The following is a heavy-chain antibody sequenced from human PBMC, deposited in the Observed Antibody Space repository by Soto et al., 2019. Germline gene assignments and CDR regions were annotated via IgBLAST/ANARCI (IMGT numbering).Heavy chain of an antibody. Sequence: KSSETLSLTCTVSGDSISSGGYYWSWIRQFPGKGLEWIGYIHYIGNTNYNPSLESRVTLSVDTSKNRISLNLTSVTAADTAVYYCARAAPASARMDVWGQGTTVTVPS. D-gene: IGHD6-13*01. CDR3: ARAAPASARMDV. V-gene: IGHV4-31*03. CDR1: GDSISSGGYY. CDR2: IHYIGNT. J-gene: IGHJ6*02.